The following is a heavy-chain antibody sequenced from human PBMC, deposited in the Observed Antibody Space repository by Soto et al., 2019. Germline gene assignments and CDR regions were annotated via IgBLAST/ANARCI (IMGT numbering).Heavy chain of an antibody. Sequence: PGESLKISCAASGFTFSMYWMHWVRQVPGKGPEWVSRINDDGISTNYADYVKGRFTISRDNAKNTLYLQMNALRVEDTAVYYCTRGPRSTSTGTGAFWGQGTLVTVSS. CDR1: GFTFSMYW. CDR3: TRGPRSTSTGTGAF. J-gene: IGHJ4*02. V-gene: IGHV3-74*01. D-gene: IGHD1-1*01. CDR2: INDDGIST.